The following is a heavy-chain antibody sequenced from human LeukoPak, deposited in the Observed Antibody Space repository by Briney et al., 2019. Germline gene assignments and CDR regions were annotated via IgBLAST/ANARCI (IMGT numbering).Heavy chain of an antibody. Sequence: PSETLSLTCAVYGGSFSGYYWSWIRQPPGKGLEWIGEINHSGSTNYNPSLKSRVTISVDTSKNKFSLKLSSVTAADTAVYYCARGGRVYYYGSGSSSRLDYWGQGTLVTVSS. J-gene: IGHJ4*02. CDR1: GGSFSGYY. CDR2: INHSGST. CDR3: ARGGRVYYYGSGSSSRLDY. D-gene: IGHD3-10*01. V-gene: IGHV4-34*01.